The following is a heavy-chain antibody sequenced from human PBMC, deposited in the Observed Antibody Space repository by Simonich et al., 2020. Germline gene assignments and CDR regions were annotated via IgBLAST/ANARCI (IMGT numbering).Heavy chain of an antibody. J-gene: IGHJ4*02. CDR2: IRRKANSYAT. Sequence: EVQLVESGGGLVQPGGSLKLSCAASGFTFSGSAMHWVPQASGKGLEWVGRIRRKANSYATAYAASVKGRFTISRDDSKNTAYLQMNSVKTEDTAVYYCTRFDYYGSGSYYFDYWGQGTLVTVSS. CDR3: TRFDYYGSGSYYFDY. V-gene: IGHV3-73*02. CDR1: GFTFSGSA. D-gene: IGHD3-10*01.